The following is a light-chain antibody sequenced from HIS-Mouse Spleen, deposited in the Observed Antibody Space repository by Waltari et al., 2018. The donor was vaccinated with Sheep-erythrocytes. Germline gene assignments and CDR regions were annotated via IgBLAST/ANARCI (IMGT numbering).Light chain of an antibody. CDR1: SSDVGIYNL. CDR2: EGS. Sequence: QSALTQPASVSGSPGQSITSSCTGTSSDVGIYNLVSWYQQHPGKAPKLMIYEGSKRPSGVSNRFSGSKSGNTASLTISGLQAEDEADYYCCSYAGSSTWVFGGGTKLTVL. V-gene: IGLV2-23*01. CDR3: CSYAGSSTWV. J-gene: IGLJ3*02.